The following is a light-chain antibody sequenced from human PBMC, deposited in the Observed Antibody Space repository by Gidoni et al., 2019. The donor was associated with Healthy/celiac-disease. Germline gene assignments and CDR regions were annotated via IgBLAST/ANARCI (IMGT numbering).Light chain of an antibody. J-gene: IGKJ4*01. CDR2: DAS. CDR1: QSVSSY. V-gene: IGKV3-11*01. CDR3: QKRSNWPSLT. Sequence: EIVLTHSPATLSLSPRERATLSCSPSQSVSSYLAWYQQKPGQAPRLLIYDASNRATGIPARFSGSGSGTDFNLTISSLEPEEFAVYYCQKRSNWPSLTFGGGTKEEIK.